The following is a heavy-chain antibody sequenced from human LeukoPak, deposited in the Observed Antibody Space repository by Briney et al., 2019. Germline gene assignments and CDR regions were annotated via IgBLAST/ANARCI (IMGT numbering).Heavy chain of an antibody. Sequence: SETLSLTCTASGGSISSSSYYWGWIREPPGKGLEGIWSIYYSGSTYYNPTLKSRVTISVDTSKNKFSLKLSSVTAADTAVYYCAREGDILTGGNWFDPWGQGTLVTVSA. J-gene: IGHJ5*02. CDR3: AREGDILTGGNWFDP. V-gene: IGHV4-39*07. D-gene: IGHD3-9*01. CDR1: GGSISSSSYY. CDR2: IYYSGST.